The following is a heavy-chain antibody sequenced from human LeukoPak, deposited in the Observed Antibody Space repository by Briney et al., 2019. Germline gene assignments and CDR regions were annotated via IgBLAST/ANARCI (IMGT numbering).Heavy chain of an antibody. CDR3: AKDRYGGYYYYYMDV. Sequence: GGSLRLSCAASGLSFSSFAMSWVRQGPARGLEWVSAISGSGGSTYYADSVKGRFTISRDNSKNTLYLQMNSLRAEDTAVYYCAKDRYGGYYYYYMDVWGKGTTVTVSS. D-gene: IGHD3-16*01. J-gene: IGHJ6*03. CDR1: GLSFSSFA. CDR2: ISGSGGST. V-gene: IGHV3-23*01.